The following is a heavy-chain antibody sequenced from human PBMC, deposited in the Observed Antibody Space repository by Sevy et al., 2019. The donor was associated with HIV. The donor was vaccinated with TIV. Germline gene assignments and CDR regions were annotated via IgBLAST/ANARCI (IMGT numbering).Heavy chain of an antibody. D-gene: IGHD2-21*01. CDR2: IQYDGSNK. CDR1: GFSFSSYG. Sequence: GSLRLSCAASGFSFSSYGMQWVRQAPGKGLEWMSYIQYDGSNKDYADSVKGRFTISRDNSKNTLYLQMNSLRVEDTAVFYCVKEGGGEGGDHWGQGTLVTVSS. V-gene: IGHV3-30*02. CDR3: VKEGGGEGGDH. J-gene: IGHJ4*02.